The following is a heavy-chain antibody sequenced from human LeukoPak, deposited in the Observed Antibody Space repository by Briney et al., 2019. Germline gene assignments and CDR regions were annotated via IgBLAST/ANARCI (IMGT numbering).Heavy chain of an antibody. J-gene: IGHJ4*02. CDR3: ARRAPMVRGVIPSPFDY. V-gene: IGHV5-51*01. CDR1: GYSFTSYW. CDR2: IYPGDYDT. Sequence: GESLKISCKGSGYSFTSYWIGWVRQLPGKGLEWMGIIYPGDYDTRYSPSFQGQVTISADKSISTAYLQWSSPKASDTAMYYWARRAPMVRGVIPSPFDYWGQGTLVTVSS. D-gene: IGHD3-10*01.